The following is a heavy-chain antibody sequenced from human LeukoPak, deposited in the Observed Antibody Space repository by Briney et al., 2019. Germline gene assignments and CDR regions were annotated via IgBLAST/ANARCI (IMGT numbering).Heavy chain of an antibody. CDR1: GGSISSGSYY. CDR3: AREETDSSGYYSYYFDY. J-gene: IGHJ4*02. V-gene: IGHV4-61*02. D-gene: IGHD3-22*01. CDR2: IYTSGST. Sequence: SETLSLTCTVSGGSISSGSYYWSWIRQPAGKGLEWIGRIYTSGSTNYNPSLKSRVTISVDTSKNQFSLKLSSVTAADTAVYYCAREETDSSGYYSYYFDYWGQGTLVTVSS.